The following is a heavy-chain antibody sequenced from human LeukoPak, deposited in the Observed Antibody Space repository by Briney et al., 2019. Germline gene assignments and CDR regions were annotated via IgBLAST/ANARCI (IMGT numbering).Heavy chain of an antibody. J-gene: IGHJ6*02. D-gene: IGHD2-8*01. Sequence: GASVKVSCKASGYTFTSYGISWVRQAPGQGLEWVGWISAYNGNTNYAQKLQGRVTMTTDTSTSTAYMELRSLRSDDTAVYYCARDLEIVLMVYAMDYYYYGMDVWGQGTTVTVSS. CDR2: ISAYNGNT. CDR3: ARDLEIVLMVYAMDYYYYGMDV. CDR1: GYTFTSYG. V-gene: IGHV1-18*01.